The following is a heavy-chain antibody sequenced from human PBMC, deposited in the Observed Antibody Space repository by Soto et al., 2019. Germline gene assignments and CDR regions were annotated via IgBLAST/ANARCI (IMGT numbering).Heavy chain of an antibody. V-gene: IGHV3-30*18. CDR1: GFTFSSYG. Sequence: QVQLVESGGGVVQPGTSLRLSCAASGFTFSSYGMHWVRQAPGKGLEWVTVISSDGSFKYYADSVKGRFTISRDNSKNTLDLQMNSLTTEDTAIYYCANGDRGHYYFDYWGQGTLVTVSS. J-gene: IGHJ4*02. CDR2: ISSDGSFK. CDR3: ANGDRGHYYFDY. D-gene: IGHD3-10*01.